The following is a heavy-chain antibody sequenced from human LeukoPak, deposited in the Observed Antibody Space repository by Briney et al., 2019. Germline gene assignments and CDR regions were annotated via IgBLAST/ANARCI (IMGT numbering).Heavy chain of an antibody. Sequence: ASVKVSCKASGYTFISYEINWVRQATGQGLEWMGWMNPNSGNTGYAQKFQGRVTITADESTSTAYMELSSLRSEDTAVYYCATGYGSWGQGTLVTVSS. CDR1: GYTFISYE. J-gene: IGHJ4*02. CDR3: ATGYGS. D-gene: IGHD3-10*01. CDR2: MNPNSGNT. V-gene: IGHV1-8*03.